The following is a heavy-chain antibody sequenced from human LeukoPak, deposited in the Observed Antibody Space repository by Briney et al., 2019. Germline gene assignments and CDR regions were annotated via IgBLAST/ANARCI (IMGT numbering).Heavy chain of an antibody. CDR1: GFTVRSNY. V-gene: IGHV3-66*01. CDR3: VRGRHCAGDCPPGNFQH. Sequence: GGSLRLSCAGSGFTVRSNYMSWVRQAPGKGLEWVSVMYSGGSTDYADSVKGRFTISRDNSKNTLFLQMNSLRSEDTAAYYCVRGRHCAGDCPPGNFQHWGQGALVMVSS. J-gene: IGHJ1*01. D-gene: IGHD2-21*02. CDR2: MYSGGST.